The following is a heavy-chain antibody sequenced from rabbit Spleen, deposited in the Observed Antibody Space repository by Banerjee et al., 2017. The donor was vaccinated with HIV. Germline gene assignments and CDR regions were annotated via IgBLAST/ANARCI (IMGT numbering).Heavy chain of an antibody. CDR1: GFSFSSRYY. D-gene: IGHD1-1*01. J-gene: IGHJ4*01. Sequence: QSLEESGGDLVKPGASLTLTCTASGFSFSSRYYICWVRQAPGKGLEWIACIDTGSSGFTYFASWAKGRFTISRTSSTTVTLRMTSLTAADRATYFCARDLVGVIGWNFYLWGPGTLVTVS. CDR2: IDTGSSGFT. CDR3: ARDLVGVIGWNFYL. V-gene: IGHV1S40*01.